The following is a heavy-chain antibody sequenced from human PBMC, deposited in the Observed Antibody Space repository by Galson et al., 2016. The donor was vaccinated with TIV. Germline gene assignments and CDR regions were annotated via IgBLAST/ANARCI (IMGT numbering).Heavy chain of an antibody. CDR2: ISDGGKT. CDR1: GLSVSINY. J-gene: IGHJ6*02. Sequence: SLRLSCAASGLSVSINYMTWVRQAPGKGLEWVSLISDGGKTYYPDSVKGRFTISRDNSKNTLYLQMNSLSVEDTGVYYCARARVVDATYYYYYYGMDVWGQGTAVTVSS. CDR3: ARARVVDATYYYYYYGMDV. D-gene: IGHD2-15*01. V-gene: IGHV3-66*02.